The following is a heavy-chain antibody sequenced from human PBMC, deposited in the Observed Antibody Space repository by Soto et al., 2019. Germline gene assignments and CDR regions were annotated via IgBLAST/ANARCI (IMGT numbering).Heavy chain of an antibody. Sequence: QVQLQQWGAGLLKSSETLSLTCAVYGGSFSDFHWSWIRQPPGKGLEWIGEIHHRGNTNYNPSLTSRVTMSVDTSKNQFSLKMTSVTAADTAVYYCARTHYSMDVWENGTTVKGSS. CDR1: GGSFSDFH. J-gene: IGHJ6*03. CDR3: ARTHYSMDV. CDR2: IHHRGNT. V-gene: IGHV4-34*01.